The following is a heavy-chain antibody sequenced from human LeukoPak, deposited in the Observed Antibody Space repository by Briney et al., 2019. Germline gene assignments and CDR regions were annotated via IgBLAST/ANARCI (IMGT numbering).Heavy chain of an antibody. D-gene: IGHD3-10*01. CDR3: AKGPLKVYYYGSGSYFDY. CDR2: ISGSGGST. J-gene: IGHJ4*02. V-gene: IGHV3-23*01. Sequence: GGSLRLSCAASGFTVSSNYMSWVRQAPGKGLEWVSAISGSGGSTYYADSVKGRFTISRDNSKNTLYLQMNSLRAEDTAVYYCAKGPLKVYYYGSGSYFDYWGQGTLVTVSS. CDR1: GFTVSSNY.